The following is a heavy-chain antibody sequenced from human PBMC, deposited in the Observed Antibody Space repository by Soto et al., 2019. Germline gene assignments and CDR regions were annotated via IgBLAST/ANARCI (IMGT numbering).Heavy chain of an antibody. CDR1: GFTFSSYG. CDR3: ARDLYPLRGWFDP. V-gene: IGHV3-33*01. J-gene: IGHJ5*02. CDR2: IWYDGSNK. Sequence: QVQLVESGGGVVQPGRSLRLSCAASGFTFSSYGMHWVRQAPGKGLEWVAVIWYDGSNKYYADSVKGRFTISRDNSKNPLYLQMNSLRAEDTAVYYCARDLYPLRGWFDPWGQGTLVTVSS.